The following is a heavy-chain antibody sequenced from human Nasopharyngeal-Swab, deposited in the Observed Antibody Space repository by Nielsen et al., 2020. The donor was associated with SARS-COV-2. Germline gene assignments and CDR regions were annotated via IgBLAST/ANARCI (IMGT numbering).Heavy chain of an antibody. D-gene: IGHD1-20*01. CDR1: GFTFSPYT. CDR2: ITSGNSV. V-gene: IGHV3-48*04. J-gene: IGHJ4*02. Sequence: GESLKISCATSGFTFSPYTMTWVRQAPGKGLQWVSYITSGNSVQYADSVRGRFTISRDNAKNSLYLQINSLRAEDTAVYYCVRDGRSFNWSYFDHWGQGTLVTASS. CDR3: VRDGRSFNWSYFDH.